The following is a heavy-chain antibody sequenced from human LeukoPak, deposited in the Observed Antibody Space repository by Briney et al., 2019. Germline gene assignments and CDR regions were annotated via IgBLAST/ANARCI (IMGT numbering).Heavy chain of an antibody. CDR2: IYYSGST. CDR3: ARERVGPRNYGMDV. Sequence: SETLSLTCTVSGGSISSYYWSWIRQPPGKGLEWIGYIYYSGSTNYNPSLKSRVTISVDTSKNQFSLKLSSVTAADTAVYYCARERVGPRNYGMDVWGQGTTVTVSS. V-gene: IGHV4-59*12. CDR1: GGSISSYY. J-gene: IGHJ6*02.